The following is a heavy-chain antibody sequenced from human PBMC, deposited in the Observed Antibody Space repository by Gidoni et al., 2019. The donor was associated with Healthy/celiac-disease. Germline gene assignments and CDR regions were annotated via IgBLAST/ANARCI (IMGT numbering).Heavy chain of an antibody. D-gene: IGHD6-6*01. J-gene: IGHJ5*02. CDR2: IYYSGST. Sequence: QVQLQESGPGLVKPSETLSLTCTVSGGSISSYYWSWIRQPPGKGLEWIGYIYYSGSTNYNPSLKSRVTISVDTSKNQFSLKLSSVTAADTAVYYCARHDDSSSSVNWFDPWGQGTLVTVSS. CDR3: ARHDDSSSSVNWFDP. CDR1: GGSISSYY. V-gene: IGHV4-59*08.